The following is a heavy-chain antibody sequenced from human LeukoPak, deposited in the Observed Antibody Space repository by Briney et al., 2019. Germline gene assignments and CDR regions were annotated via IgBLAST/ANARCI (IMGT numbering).Heavy chain of an antibody. D-gene: IGHD3-3*01. CDR2: VSADNGKI. CDR1: GYTFTSYG. CDR3: ARESPPPIDFWSDYYYFYYMDV. J-gene: IGHJ6*03. Sequence: GASVKVSCKASGYTFTSYGISWVRQAPGQGLEWMGWVSADNGKINYAQKLQGRVTLTSDTSTSTAYMEMRGLRSADTAVYYCARESPPPIDFWSDYYYFYYMDVWGEGTTVTVS. V-gene: IGHV1-18*01.